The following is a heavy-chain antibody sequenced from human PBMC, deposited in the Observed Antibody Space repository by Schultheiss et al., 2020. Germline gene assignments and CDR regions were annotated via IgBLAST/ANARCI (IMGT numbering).Heavy chain of an antibody. CDR2: ISAYNGNT. Sequence: ASVKVSCKASGYTFTSYGISWVRQAPGQGLEWMGWISAYNGNTNYAQKLQGRVTMTTDTSTSTAYMELRSLRSDDTAVYYCARELGSGSYFVGLDYWGQGTLVTVSS. V-gene: IGHV1-18*01. CDR3: ARELGSGSYFVGLDY. J-gene: IGHJ4*02. D-gene: IGHD3-10*01. CDR1: GYTFTSYG.